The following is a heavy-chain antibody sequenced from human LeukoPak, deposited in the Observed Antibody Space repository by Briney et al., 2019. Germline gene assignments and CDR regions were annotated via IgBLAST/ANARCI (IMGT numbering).Heavy chain of an antibody. V-gene: IGHV4-30-4*08. Sequence: PSQTLSLTCSVSGDSISSRDYYWSWIRQPPGKGLEWIGYIYYSGSTYYNPSLKSRVTISVDRSKNQFSLKLSSVTAADTAVYYCARHYGGYVSYGLDVWGQGTAVTVSS. J-gene: IGHJ6*02. CDR2: IYYSGST. D-gene: IGHD5-12*01. CDR1: GDSISSRDYY. CDR3: ARHYGGYVSYGLDV.